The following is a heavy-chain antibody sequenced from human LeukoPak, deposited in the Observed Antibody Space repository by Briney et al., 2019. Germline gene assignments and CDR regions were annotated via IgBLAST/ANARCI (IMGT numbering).Heavy chain of an antibody. CDR3: ARDGPNLYSGSLG. V-gene: IGHV3-7*04. J-gene: IGHJ4*02. CDR2: IKQDGSEK. Sequence: GGSLRLSCAASGFTFSSYWMSWVRQAPGKGLEWVANIKQDGSEKYYVDSVKGRFTISRDNAKNSLYLQMNSLRAEDTAVYYCARDGPNLYSGSLGWGQGTLVTVSS. D-gene: IGHD1-26*01. CDR1: GFTFSSYW.